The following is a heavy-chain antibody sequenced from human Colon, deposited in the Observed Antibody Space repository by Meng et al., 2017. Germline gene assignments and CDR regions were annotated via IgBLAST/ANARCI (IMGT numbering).Heavy chain of an antibody. V-gene: IGHV1-69*01. D-gene: IGHD4-17*01. CDR2: IIPAFGTT. CDR3: ARRPPDYGDYNWFDP. Sequence: QAQLVQSGAAVKKPVSSVKVSCKASGGTFSGFAMAWLRQAPGQGLEWMGGIIPAFGTTTYARQFEGRLTITADEATSTAYMELSSLTSDDTAVYYCARRPPDYGDYNWFDPWGQGTLVTVSS. CDR1: GGTFSGFA. J-gene: IGHJ5*02.